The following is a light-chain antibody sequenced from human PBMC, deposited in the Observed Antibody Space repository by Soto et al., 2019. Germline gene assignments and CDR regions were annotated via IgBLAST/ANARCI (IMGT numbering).Light chain of an antibody. CDR1: SSDVGGSGL. CDR2: EGF. V-gene: IGLV2-23*01. J-gene: IGLJ2*01. CDR3: CSYAGRSTWDVV. Sequence: QSALTQPASLSGSPGQSITISCTGTSSDVGGSGLVSWYQFHPGKAPKLLIFEGFKRPSGISNRFSVSKSGSTASLTISGLQAEDEADYYCCSYAGRSTWDVVFGGGTKLTVL.